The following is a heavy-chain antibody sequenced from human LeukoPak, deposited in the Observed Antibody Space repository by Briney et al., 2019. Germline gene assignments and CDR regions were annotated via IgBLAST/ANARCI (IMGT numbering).Heavy chain of an antibody. CDR1: GFTFSSYE. CDR2: ISSSGRTM. Sequence: GGSLRLSCAASGFTFSSYEMNWVRQAPGKGLEWVSYISSSGRTMYYADSVKGRFTISRDNAKNSLYLQMNSLRAEDTAIYHCARDRQGSSGYYGGGGDYWGQGTLVTVSS. V-gene: IGHV3-48*03. D-gene: IGHD3-22*01. J-gene: IGHJ4*02. CDR3: ARDRQGSSGYYGGGGDY.